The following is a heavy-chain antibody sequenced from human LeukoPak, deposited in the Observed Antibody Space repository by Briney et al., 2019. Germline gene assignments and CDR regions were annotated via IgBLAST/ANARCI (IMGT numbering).Heavy chain of an antibody. Sequence: SETLSLTCTVSGGSISSSNYYWGWIRQPPGKGLEWIGSISYSGSTYHNPSLKSRVTISVDTSKNQFSLKLSSVTAADTAVYYCARHGIVAAGPSFDYWGQGTLVTVSS. J-gene: IGHJ4*02. CDR1: GGSISSSNYY. D-gene: IGHD6-13*01. V-gene: IGHV4-39*01. CDR2: ISYSGST. CDR3: ARHGIVAAGPSFDY.